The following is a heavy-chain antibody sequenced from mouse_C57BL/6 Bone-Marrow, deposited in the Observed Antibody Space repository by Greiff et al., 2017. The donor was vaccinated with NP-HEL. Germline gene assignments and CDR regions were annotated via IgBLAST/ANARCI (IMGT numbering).Heavy chain of an antibody. D-gene: IGHD2-4*01. CDR1: GFTFSDYY. CDR2: ISNGGGST. CDR3: ARHSYDYDAYFDV. V-gene: IGHV5-12*01. J-gene: IGHJ1*03. Sequence: EVQLVESGGGLVQPGGSLKLSCAASGFTFSDYYMYWVRQTPEKRLEWVAYISNGGGSTYYPDTVKGRFTISRDNAKNTLYLQMSRLKSEDTAMYYCARHSYDYDAYFDVWGTGTTVTVSS.